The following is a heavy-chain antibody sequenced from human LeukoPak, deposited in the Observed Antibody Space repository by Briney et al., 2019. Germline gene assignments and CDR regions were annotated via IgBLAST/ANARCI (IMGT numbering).Heavy chain of an antibody. CDR2: IYYSGST. CDR3: ARVDTAMVTFDY. Sequence: SETLSLTCTVSGGSISSSSYYWGWIRQPPGKGLVWIGSIYYSGSTYYNPSLKSRVTISVDTSKNQFSLKLSSVTAADTAVYYCARVDTAMVTFDYWGQGALVTVSS. D-gene: IGHD5-18*01. CDR1: GGSISSSSYY. V-gene: IGHV4-39*01. J-gene: IGHJ4*02.